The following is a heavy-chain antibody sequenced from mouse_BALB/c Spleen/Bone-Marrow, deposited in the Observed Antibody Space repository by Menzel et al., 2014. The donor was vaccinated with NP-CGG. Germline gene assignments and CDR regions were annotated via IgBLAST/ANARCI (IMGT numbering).Heavy chain of an antibody. V-gene: IGHV5-6-3*01. CDR2: INGNGGST. Sequence: EVQLQESGGGLVQPGGSLKPSCAASGFTFSNYGMSWVRQTPDKRLELVATINGNGGSTYYPDSVKGRFTISRDTAKNTLYLQMSSLKSEETAMYYCVRGNYGNYVDYFDFWGQGTTLTVSS. D-gene: IGHD2-1*01. J-gene: IGHJ2*01. CDR3: VRGNYGNYVDYFDF. CDR1: GFTFSNYG.